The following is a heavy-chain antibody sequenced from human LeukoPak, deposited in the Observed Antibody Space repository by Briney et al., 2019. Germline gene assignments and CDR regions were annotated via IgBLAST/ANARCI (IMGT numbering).Heavy chain of an antibody. J-gene: IGHJ6*02. D-gene: IGHD3-10*01. CDR3: ARGIRGPAGVWRSYYGMDV. CDR2: IKQDGSEN. CDR1: GFTFNNYW. Sequence: PGGSLRLSCVASGFTFNNYWMSWVRQAPGKGLEWVANIKQDGSENYYVDSVKGRFTISRDNAKNSLYLQMNSLRAEDTAVYYCARGIRGPAGVWRSYYGMDVWGQGTTDTVSS. V-gene: IGHV3-7*01.